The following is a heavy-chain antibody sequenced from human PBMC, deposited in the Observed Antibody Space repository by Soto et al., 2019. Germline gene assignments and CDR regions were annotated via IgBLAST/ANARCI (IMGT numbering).Heavy chain of an antibody. CDR3: AVGWIQLWLDYYGMDV. V-gene: IGHV1-69*06. D-gene: IGHD5-18*01. J-gene: IGHJ6*02. CDR1: GGTFSSYA. Sequence: SVKVSCKASGGTFSSYAISWVRQAPGQGLEWMGGIIPIFGTANYAQKFQGRVTITADKSTSTAYMELSSLRSEDTAVYYCAVGWIQLWLDYYGMDVWGQGTKVTVSS. CDR2: IIPIFGTA.